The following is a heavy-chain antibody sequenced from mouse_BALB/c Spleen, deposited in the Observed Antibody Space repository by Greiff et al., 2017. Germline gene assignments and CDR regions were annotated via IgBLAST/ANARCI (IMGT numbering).Heavy chain of an antibody. Sequence: QVQLQQSGAELVRPGVSVKISCKGSGYTFTDYAMHWVKQSHAKSLEWIGVISTYYGDASYNQKFKGKATMTVDKSSSTAYMELARLTSEDSAIYYCATLYYDYDDRTFAYWGQGTLVTVSA. CDR3: ATLYYDYDDRTFAY. J-gene: IGHJ3*01. D-gene: IGHD2-4*01. CDR1: GYTFTDYA. CDR2: ISTYYGDA. V-gene: IGHV1S137*01.